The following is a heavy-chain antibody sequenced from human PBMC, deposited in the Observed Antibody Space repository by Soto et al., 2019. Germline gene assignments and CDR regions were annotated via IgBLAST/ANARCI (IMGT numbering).Heavy chain of an antibody. D-gene: IGHD2-21*01. CDR3: ARLRIATNNYKWFDP. J-gene: IGHJ5*01. V-gene: IGHV4-31*03. Sequence: SETLSLTCSVSGAALNSGHYYGSWIRQVPGKGLEWIGHIYVTGAVDYNPSLRDRITISQDTSERQFSLNLRLVTAADTAVYYCARLRIATNNYKWFDPWGQGTLVTFSS. CDR2: IYVTGAV. CDR1: GAALNSGHYY.